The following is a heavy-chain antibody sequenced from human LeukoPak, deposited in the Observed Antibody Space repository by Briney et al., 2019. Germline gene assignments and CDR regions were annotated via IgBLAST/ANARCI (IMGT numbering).Heavy chain of an antibody. J-gene: IGHJ4*02. CDR3: ARGRRGYRTELDS. D-gene: IGHD3-22*01. CDR1: GDSHASGYY. V-gene: IGHV4-38-2*02. Sequence: KASETLSLTCIVSGDSHASGYYGGWIRQAPGKGLEWIGSIYQSGTTYYNPSLKSRVTISKDTSKNQFSLRLTSVTDADTALYYCARGRRGYRTELDSWGQGTLVTVSS. CDR2: IYQSGTT.